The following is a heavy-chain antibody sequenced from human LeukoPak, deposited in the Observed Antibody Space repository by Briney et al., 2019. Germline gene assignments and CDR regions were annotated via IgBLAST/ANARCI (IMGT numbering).Heavy chain of an antibody. CDR3: VKEDSTIVTKVCHFDF. J-gene: IGHJ4*02. Sequence: GGSLRLSCAASGFTFSSYGMHWVRQAPGKGLEWVAVISHDGSEEHHADSVKGRFTISRDNSKNTLYLQMNSLRAEDTAVYYCVKEDSTIVTKVCHFDFRGQGTLVTVSS. D-gene: IGHD1-26*01. V-gene: IGHV3-30*18. CDR2: ISHDGSEE. CDR1: GFTFSSYG.